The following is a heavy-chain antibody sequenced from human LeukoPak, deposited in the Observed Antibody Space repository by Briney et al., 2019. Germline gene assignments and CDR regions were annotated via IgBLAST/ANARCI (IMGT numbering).Heavy chain of an antibody. J-gene: IGHJ4*02. V-gene: IGHV3-21*01. CDR2: ISSSSSYI. D-gene: IGHD6-19*01. CDR3: ATPRHSSGLSYY. CDR1: GFTFSIYR. Sequence: GGSLRLSCAASGFTFSIYRMNGVRQAPGKGLEWVSSISSSSSYIYYADSVKGRFTISRDNAKNSLYLQMNCLKAEETAVYNCATPRHSSGLSYYWGQGTLVTVSS.